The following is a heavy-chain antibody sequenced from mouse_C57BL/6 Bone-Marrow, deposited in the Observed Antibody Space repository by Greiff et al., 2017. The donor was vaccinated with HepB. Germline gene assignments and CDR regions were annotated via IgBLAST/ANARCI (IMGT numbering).Heavy chain of an antibody. CDR3: TRDYGSSSLYWYFDV. CDR2: IYPGNSDT. J-gene: IGHJ1*03. CDR1: GYTFTSYW. V-gene: IGHV1-5*01. Sequence: VQLQQSGTVLARPGASVKMSCKTSGYTFTSYWMHWVKQRPGRGLEGIGAIYPGNSDTSYNQKFKGKAKLTAVTSASTAYMELSSLTNEDSAVYYCTRDYGSSSLYWYFDVWGTGTTVTVSS. D-gene: IGHD1-1*01.